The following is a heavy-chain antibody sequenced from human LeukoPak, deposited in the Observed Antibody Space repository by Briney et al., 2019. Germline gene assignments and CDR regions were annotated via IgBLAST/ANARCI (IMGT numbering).Heavy chain of an antibody. J-gene: IGHJ5*02. V-gene: IGHV4-59*08. Sequence: SETLSLTCTVSGGSISSYNWVWIRQPPGKGLEWICQTHHRGNTNYNPSLKSRVTVSVDTSKNQFSRNLSSVTAADTAVYYCARESWGNLDLWGQGTLVTVSS. CDR2: THHRGNT. D-gene: IGHD3-16*01. CDR3: ARESWGNLDL. CDR1: GGSISSYN.